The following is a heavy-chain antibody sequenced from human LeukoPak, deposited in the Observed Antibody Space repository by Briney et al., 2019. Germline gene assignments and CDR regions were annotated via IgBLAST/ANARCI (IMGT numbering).Heavy chain of an antibody. Sequence: SVTVSCKASGYTFTGYYMHWVRQPPAPGLEWMGWTNPNSGGTNYAQKFQGRVTMTRDTSISTAYMELSRLRSDDTAVYYCAKVVGYSGYDFYDWFDPWGQGTLVTVSS. CDR1: GYTFTGYY. CDR3: AKVVGYSGYDFYDWFDP. D-gene: IGHD5-12*01. CDR2: TNPNSGGT. J-gene: IGHJ5*02. V-gene: IGHV1-2*02.